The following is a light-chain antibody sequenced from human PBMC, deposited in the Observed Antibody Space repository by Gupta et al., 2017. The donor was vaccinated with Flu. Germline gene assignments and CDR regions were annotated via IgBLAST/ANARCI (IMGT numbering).Light chain of an antibody. V-gene: IGKV3-15*01. J-gene: IGKJ4*01. CDR1: QSVGSD. CDR2: DAS. CDR3: QQYNNWPPLT. Sequence: EIVMTQSPATLSVSPGERATVSCRASQSVGSDLAWYQQKPGQAPRLLIHDASVRATGVAARCTGSGSGTEFTLTINSLQSEDFAVYYCQQYNNWPPLTFGGGTKVEI.